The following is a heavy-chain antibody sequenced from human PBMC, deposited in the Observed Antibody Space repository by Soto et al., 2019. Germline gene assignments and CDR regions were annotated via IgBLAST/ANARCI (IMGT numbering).Heavy chain of an antibody. CDR1: GFTFSSYA. V-gene: IGHV3-23*01. Sequence: GGSLRLSCAASGFTFSSYAMSWVRQAPGKGLEWVSAISGSGGSTYYADSVKGRFTISRDNSKNTLYLQMNSLRAEDTAVYYCAKDDEEYYDFWSGYSPFDPWGQGTLVTVSS. D-gene: IGHD3-3*01. J-gene: IGHJ5*02. CDR2: ISGSGGST. CDR3: AKDDEEYYDFWSGYSPFDP.